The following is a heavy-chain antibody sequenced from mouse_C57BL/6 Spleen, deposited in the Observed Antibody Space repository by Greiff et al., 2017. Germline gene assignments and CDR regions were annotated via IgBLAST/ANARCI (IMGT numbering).Heavy chain of an antibody. D-gene: IGHD1-1*01. Sequence: EVQLQQSGTVLARPGASVKMSCKTSGYTFTSYWMHWVKQRPGQGLAWIGAIYPGNSDTSYNQKFKGKAKLTAVTSASTAYMELSSLTNEDSAVYYCTRAGYGSSYEAMDYWGQGTSVTVSS. CDR1: GYTFTSYW. CDR3: TRAGYGSSYEAMDY. V-gene: IGHV1-5*01. CDR2: IYPGNSDT. J-gene: IGHJ4*01.